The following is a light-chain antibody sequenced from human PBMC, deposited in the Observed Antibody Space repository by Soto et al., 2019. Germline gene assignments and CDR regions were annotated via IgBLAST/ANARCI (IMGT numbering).Light chain of an antibody. CDR3: MQALQTPFT. CDR2: LGS. Sequence: DIVMTQSPLSLPVTPGEPASISCWSSQSLLHTNGYNYLDWYLQKPGQSPQLLIYLGSNRASGVPDRFSGSGSGTDFTLKISRVEAEDVGVYYCMQALQTPFTFGPGTKVDIK. V-gene: IGKV2-28*01. CDR1: QSLLHTNGYNY. J-gene: IGKJ3*01.